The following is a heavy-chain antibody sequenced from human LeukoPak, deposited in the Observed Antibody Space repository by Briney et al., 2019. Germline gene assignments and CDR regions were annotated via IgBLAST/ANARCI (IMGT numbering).Heavy chain of an antibody. CDR2: IYYGGSI. Sequence: SETLSLTCTVSGVSINISYWSWIRQPPGKGLEWIGFIYYGGSINYNPSLKSRVTISVGSSKTQVSLKLGSVTAADTAVYYCARGNDYWGQGTLVTVSS. CDR1: GVSINISY. CDR3: ARGNDY. J-gene: IGHJ4*02. V-gene: IGHV4-59*08.